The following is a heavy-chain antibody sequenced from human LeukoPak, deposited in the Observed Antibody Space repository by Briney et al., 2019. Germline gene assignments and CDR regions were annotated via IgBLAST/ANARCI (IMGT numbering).Heavy chain of an antibody. V-gene: IGHV3-7*03. CDR2: IKGDESKE. CDR3: AKDLSQSGYDFNLDY. CDR1: GFTLSSYA. Sequence: PGGSLRLSCAASGFTLSSYAMSWVRQAPGRWPEWVANIKGDESKEYYVDSVKGRFTISRDNSKNTLYLQMDSLRAEDTAVYYCAKDLSQSGYDFNLDYWGQGTLVTVSS. J-gene: IGHJ4*02. D-gene: IGHD5-12*01.